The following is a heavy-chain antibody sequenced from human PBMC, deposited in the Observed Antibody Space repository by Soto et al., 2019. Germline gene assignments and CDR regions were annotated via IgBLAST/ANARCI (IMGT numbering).Heavy chain of an antibody. CDR1: GFTFSSYG. Sequence: QVQLVESGGGVVQPGRSLRLSCAASGFTFSSYGMHWVRQAPGKGLEWVAVIWYDGSSKYYADSVKRRLTISRDNSKNTLYLQMNSLRAEDTAVYYCARLQLLVGGYYYGLDVWGQGTTVTVSS. CDR3: ARLQLLVGGYYYGLDV. J-gene: IGHJ6*02. V-gene: IGHV3-33*01. D-gene: IGHD6-19*01. CDR2: IWYDGSSK.